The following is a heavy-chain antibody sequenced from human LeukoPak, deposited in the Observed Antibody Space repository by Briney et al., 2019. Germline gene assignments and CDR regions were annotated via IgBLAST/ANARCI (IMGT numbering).Heavy chain of an antibody. V-gene: IGHV3-23*01. Sequence: GGSLRLSCTASGFTFATYAMSWVRQAPGKGLDWVSAISGSGGSTYYADSVKGRFTISRDNSKNTLYLQMNSLRAEDTAVYYCASPEGELSGDDYWGQGTLVTVSS. CDR3: ASPEGELSGDDY. J-gene: IGHJ4*02. CDR1: GFTFATYA. D-gene: IGHD3-16*02. CDR2: ISGSGGST.